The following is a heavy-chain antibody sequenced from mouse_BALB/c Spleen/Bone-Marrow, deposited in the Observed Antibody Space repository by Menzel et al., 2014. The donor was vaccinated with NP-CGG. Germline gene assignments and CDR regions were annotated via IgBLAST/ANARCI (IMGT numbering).Heavy chain of an antibody. V-gene: IGHV1-80*01. CDR2: IYPGDGGT. J-gene: IGHJ2*01. CDR3: ARGGISVDY. Sequence: QVQLQQPGAELVRPGSSVKISCKSSGYAFSTYWINWVKQRPGQGLEWIGQIYPGDGGTDFNGEFKGKATLTADRSSNTAYMEFSSLTSEDSAVYFCARGGISVDYWGQGTTLTVSS. CDR1: GYAFSTYW.